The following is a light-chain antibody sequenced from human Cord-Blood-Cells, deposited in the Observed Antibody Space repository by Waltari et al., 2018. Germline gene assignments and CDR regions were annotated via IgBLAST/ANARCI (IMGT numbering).Light chain of an antibody. CDR2: AAS. CDR1: QSISSY. V-gene: IGKV1-39*01. Sequence: DIQMTQSPPSLSASVGDRVPITCRASQSISSYLNWYQQKPGKAPKLLIYAASSLQSGVPSRFSGSGSGTDFTLTISSLQPEDFATYYCQQSYSTLYTFGQGTKLEIK. CDR3: QQSYSTLYT. J-gene: IGKJ2*01.